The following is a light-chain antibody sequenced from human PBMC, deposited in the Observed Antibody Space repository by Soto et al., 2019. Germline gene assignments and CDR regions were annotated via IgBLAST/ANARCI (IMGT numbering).Light chain of an antibody. CDR1: NSDVGGYNY. J-gene: IGLJ2*01. CDR3: CSYSGSYTLI. V-gene: IGLV2-11*01. Sequence: QSVLTQPRSVSGSPGQSVAISCTGTNSDVGGYNYVSWYQQHPGKAPKLMIYDVRERPSGVPDLFSGSKSGNTASLTISGLQAEDEADYYCCSYSGSYTLIFGGWTKVTFL. CDR2: DVR.